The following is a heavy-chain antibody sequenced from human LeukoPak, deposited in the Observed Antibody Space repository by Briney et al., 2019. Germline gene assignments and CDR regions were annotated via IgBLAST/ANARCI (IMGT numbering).Heavy chain of an antibody. V-gene: IGHV4-34*01. D-gene: IGHD3-3*01. CDR1: GGSFSGYY. J-gene: IGHJ4*02. Sequence: SETLSLTCAVYGGSFSGYYWSWIRQTPEKGLEWIGEINHSGSTNYNPSLKSRVTISVDTSKNQFSLNLSSVTAADTAVYYCARGRRDDFWSGYSLYYFDYWGQGTLVTVSS. CDR2: INHSGST. CDR3: ARGRRDDFWSGYSLYYFDY.